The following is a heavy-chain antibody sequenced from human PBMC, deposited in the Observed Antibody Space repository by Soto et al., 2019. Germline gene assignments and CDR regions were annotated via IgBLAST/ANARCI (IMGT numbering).Heavy chain of an antibody. J-gene: IGHJ4*02. D-gene: IGHD5-12*01. Sequence: GSLRLSCAASGFTFSSYSMNWVRQAPGKGLEWVSSISSSSSYIYYADSVKGRLTISRDNAKNSLYLQMNSLRAEDTAVYYCARDYAGYSGYDGDYWGQGTLVTVSS. CDR2: ISSSSSYI. V-gene: IGHV3-21*01. CDR1: GFTFSSYS. CDR3: ARDYAGYSGYDGDY.